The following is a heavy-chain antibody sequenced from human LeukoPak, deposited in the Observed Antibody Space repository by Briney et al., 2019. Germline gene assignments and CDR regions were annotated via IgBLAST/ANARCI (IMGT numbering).Heavy chain of an antibody. V-gene: IGHV3-23*01. J-gene: IGHJ4*02. CDR1: GFTFSSYW. CDR3: AKDFTRYSSSWPFDY. D-gene: IGHD6-13*01. Sequence: GGSLRLSCAASGFTFSSYWMHWVRQAPGKGLEWVSAISGSGGSTYYADSVKGRFTISRDNSKNTLYLQMNSLRAEDTAVYYCAKDFTRYSSSWPFDYWGQGTLVTVSS. CDR2: ISGSGGST.